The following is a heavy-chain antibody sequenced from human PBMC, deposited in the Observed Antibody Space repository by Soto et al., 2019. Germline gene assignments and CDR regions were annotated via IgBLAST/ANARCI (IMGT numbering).Heavy chain of an antibody. D-gene: IGHD3-3*01. CDR3: ARGSYDFWSGSIGNNWFDP. CDR1: GFTFSSYG. V-gene: IGHV3-33*01. J-gene: IGHJ5*02. CDR2: IWYDGSNK. Sequence: GGSLRLSCAASGFTFSSYGMHWVRQAPGKGLEWVAVIWYDGSNKYYADSVKGRFTISRDNSKNTLYLQMNSLRAEDTAVYYCARGSYDFWSGSIGNNWFDPWGQGTLVTVSS.